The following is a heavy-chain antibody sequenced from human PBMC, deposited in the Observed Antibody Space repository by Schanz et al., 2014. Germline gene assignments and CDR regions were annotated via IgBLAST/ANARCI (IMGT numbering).Heavy chain of an antibody. Sequence: VQLVESGGGVVQPGRSLRLSCAASGFSFSTYALHWVRQAPGKGLEWVAVIWYDGNNKYYADSVKGRFTISRDNSKNTLYLEMNSLRAEDTAVYYCARGASRDYFAMDVWGQGTTVTVSS. CDR2: IWYDGNNK. V-gene: IGHV3-33*08. CDR1: GFSFSTYA. CDR3: ARGASRDYFAMDV. J-gene: IGHJ6*02.